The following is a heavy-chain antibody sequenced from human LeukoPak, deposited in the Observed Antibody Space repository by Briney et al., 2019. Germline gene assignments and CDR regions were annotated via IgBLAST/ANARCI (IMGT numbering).Heavy chain of an antibody. J-gene: IGHJ4*02. V-gene: IGHV4-59*01. CDR2: VFDSGGT. CDR1: GGSISNYW. CDR3: ARGYSSSWNYFDY. Sequence: SETLSLTCSVSGGSISNYWWSWIRQPPGKGLEWIGYVFDSGGTNYNPSLKSRVTISVDTSKKQFSLKLSSVTAADTAVYYCARGYSSSWNYFDYWGQGTLVTVSS. D-gene: IGHD6-13*01.